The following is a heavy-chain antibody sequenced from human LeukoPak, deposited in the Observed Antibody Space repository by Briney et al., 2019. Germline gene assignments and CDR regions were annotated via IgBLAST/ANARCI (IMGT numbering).Heavy chain of an antibody. V-gene: IGHV3-23*01. CDR1: GFTFTSYS. Sequence: GGSLRLSCAASGFTFTSYSMTWVRQAPGKGLEWVSSISGSGLRPYYADSVKGRFTVSRDNSKSTLYLQMSSLRAEDTAVYYCAKDRTLYVSGPTAWGYWGQGTVVTVSS. D-gene: IGHD2/OR15-2a*01. J-gene: IGHJ4*02. CDR2: ISGSGLRP. CDR3: AKDRTLYVSGPTAWGY.